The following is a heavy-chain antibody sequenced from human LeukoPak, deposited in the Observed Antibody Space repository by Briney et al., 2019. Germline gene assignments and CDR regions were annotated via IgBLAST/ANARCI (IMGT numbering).Heavy chain of an antibody. Sequence: SVKVCFKASGPTFSSYAISWVRQAPGQGLEWMGGIIPIFGTANYAQKFQGRVTITTDESTSTAYMELSSLRSEDTAVYYCARDPGIAAAGTLKHYYYMDVWGKGTTVTVSS. V-gene: IGHV1-69*05. CDR2: IIPIFGTA. J-gene: IGHJ6*03. CDR1: GPTFSSYA. CDR3: ARDPGIAAAGTLKHYYYMDV. D-gene: IGHD6-13*01.